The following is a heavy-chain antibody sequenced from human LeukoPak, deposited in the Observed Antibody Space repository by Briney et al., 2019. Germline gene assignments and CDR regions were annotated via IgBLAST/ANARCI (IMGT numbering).Heavy chain of an antibody. CDR2: INHSGST. D-gene: IGHD3-22*01. Sequence: PSETLSLTCAAYGGSFSGYYWSWIRQPPGKGLEWIGEINHSGSTNYNPSLKSRVTISVDTSKNQFSLKLSSVTAADTAVHYCARGRPYYYDSSGYYRTHDYWGQGTLVTVSS. CDR1: GGSFSGYY. J-gene: IGHJ4*02. V-gene: IGHV4-34*01. CDR3: ARGRPYYYDSSGYYRTHDY.